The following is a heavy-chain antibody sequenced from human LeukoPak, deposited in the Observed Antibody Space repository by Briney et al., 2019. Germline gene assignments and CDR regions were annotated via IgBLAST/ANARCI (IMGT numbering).Heavy chain of an antibody. CDR3: AKGDKMLTWRRTYNRFDP. CDR1: GFTFSSYW. D-gene: IGHD3-16*01. J-gene: IGHJ5*02. Sequence: GGSLRLSCAASGFTFSSYWMNWVRQAPGKGLEGILYIRFVDSSKSYAYSVRGRFTISRDNAENSLYPEMNNLRVEDTAVYFCAKGDKMLTWRRTYNRFDPWGQGTLVTVSS. V-gene: IGHV3-21*05. CDR2: IRFVDSSK.